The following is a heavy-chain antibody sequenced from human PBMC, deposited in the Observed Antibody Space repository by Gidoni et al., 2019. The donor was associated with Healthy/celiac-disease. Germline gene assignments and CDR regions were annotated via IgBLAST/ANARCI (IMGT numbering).Heavy chain of an antibody. CDR3: ARARWELLLGYYMDV. D-gene: IGHD1-26*01. CDR1: GCSISSYY. J-gene: IGHJ6*03. CDR2: IYTSGST. V-gene: IGHV4-4*07. Sequence: QVQLQESGPGLVKPSETLSPTCTVSGCSISSYYWSWIRQPAGKGLEWIGRIYTSGSTNYNPSLKRRVTMSVDTSKNQFSLKLSSVTAADTAVYYCARARWELLLGYYMDVWGKGTTVTVSS.